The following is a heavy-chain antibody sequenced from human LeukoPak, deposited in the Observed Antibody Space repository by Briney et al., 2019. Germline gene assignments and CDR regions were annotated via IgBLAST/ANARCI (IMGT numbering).Heavy chain of an antibody. Sequence: GGSLRLSCAASGFTFSSYGMHWVRQTPGKGLEWVAVISYDGSNKYYADSVKGRFTISRDNSKNTLYLQMNSLRAEDTAVYYCAKPHMVRGVAPFDYWGQGTLVTVSS. CDR2: ISYDGSNK. CDR1: GFTFSSYG. CDR3: AKPHMVRGVAPFDY. J-gene: IGHJ4*02. V-gene: IGHV3-30*18. D-gene: IGHD3-10*01.